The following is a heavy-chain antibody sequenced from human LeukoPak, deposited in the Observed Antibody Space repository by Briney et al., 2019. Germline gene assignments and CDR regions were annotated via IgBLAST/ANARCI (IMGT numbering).Heavy chain of an antibody. D-gene: IGHD2-2*01. Sequence: PGGSLRLSCAASGFTFSYYDMSWVRQAPGKGLEWVASITLSGGSTLYADSVKGRFTISRDNSKNTLYLQMNSHSAEDTAVYYCAKRGNPAVGHHYLDVWGKGTTVSVSS. CDR3: AKRGNPAVGHHYLDV. V-gene: IGHV3-23*01. J-gene: IGHJ6*03. CDR1: GFTFSYYD. CDR2: ITLSGGST.